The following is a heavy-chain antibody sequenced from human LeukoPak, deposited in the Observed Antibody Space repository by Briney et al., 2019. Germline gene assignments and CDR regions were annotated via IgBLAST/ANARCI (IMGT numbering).Heavy chain of an antibody. J-gene: IGHJ4*02. CDR3: ARGGHDYGDARDY. CDR1: GGSFSGYY. Sequence: SETLSLTCAVYGGSFSGYYWSWIRQPPGKGLEWIGEINHSGSTKYNPSLKSRVTISVDTSKNQFSLKLSSVTAADTAVYYCARGGHDYGDARDYWGQGTLVTVSS. V-gene: IGHV4-34*01. D-gene: IGHD4-17*01. CDR2: INHSGST.